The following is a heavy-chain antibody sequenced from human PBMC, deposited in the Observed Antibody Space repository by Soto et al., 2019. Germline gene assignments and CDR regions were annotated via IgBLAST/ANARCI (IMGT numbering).Heavy chain of an antibody. D-gene: IGHD2-2*01. CDR2: ISYDGSIK. CDR3: ATDIVLVPAGTRVDY. J-gene: IGHJ4*02. V-gene: IGHV3-30*03. CDR1: GFTFSSYG. Sequence: QVQLVESGGGVVQPGRSLRLSCAASGFTFSSYGMHWVRQAPGKGLEWVAVISYDGSIKYYADSVKGRFTISRDNSKNTLYLQMNSLRAEDTAVYSCATDIVLVPAGTRVDYWGQGTLVTVSS.